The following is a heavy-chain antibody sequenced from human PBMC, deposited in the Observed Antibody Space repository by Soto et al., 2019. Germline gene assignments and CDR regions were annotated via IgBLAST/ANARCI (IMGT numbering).Heavy chain of an antibody. Sequence: GGSLRLSCAASGFNFGREAMSWVRQDPGKRLEWVASISFDGSDTLYIDSVKGRFTISRDNSKSTVDLQMDSLRPEDTAVYYCAKDWGLGMWGQGTLVTVSS. J-gene: IGHJ4*02. CDR2: ISFDGSDT. D-gene: IGHD3-16*01. CDR1: GFNFGREA. CDR3: AKDWGLGM. V-gene: IGHV3-30-3*01.